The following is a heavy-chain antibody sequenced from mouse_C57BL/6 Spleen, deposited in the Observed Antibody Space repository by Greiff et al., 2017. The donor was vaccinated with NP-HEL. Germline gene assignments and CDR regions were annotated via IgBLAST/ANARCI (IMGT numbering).Heavy chain of an antibody. D-gene: IGHD2-14*01. Sequence: QVQLQQPGAELVKPGASVKLSCKASGYTFTSYWMHWVKQRPGRGLEWIGRIDPNSGGTKYNEQFKSKATLTVDKPSRTAYMQLSSLTSEDSAVYYCARLWVRWDYYAMDYWGQGTSVTVSS. CDR3: ARLWVRWDYYAMDY. CDR2: IDPNSGGT. V-gene: IGHV1-72*01. J-gene: IGHJ4*01. CDR1: GYTFTSYW.